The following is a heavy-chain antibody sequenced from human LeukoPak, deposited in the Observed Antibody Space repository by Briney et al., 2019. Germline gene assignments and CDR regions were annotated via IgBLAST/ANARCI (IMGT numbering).Heavy chain of an antibody. CDR1: GYTFTGYY. D-gene: IGHD3-22*01. J-gene: IGHJ4*02. CDR2: INPNSGGT. CDR3: ARDIYDSSGSYVEYYFDY. Sequence: GASVKVSCKASGYTFTGYYMHWVRQAPGQGLEWMGWINPNSGGTNYAQKFQGRVTMTRDTSISTAYMELSRLRSDDTAVYYGARDIYDSSGSYVEYYFDYWGQGTLVTVSS. V-gene: IGHV1-2*02.